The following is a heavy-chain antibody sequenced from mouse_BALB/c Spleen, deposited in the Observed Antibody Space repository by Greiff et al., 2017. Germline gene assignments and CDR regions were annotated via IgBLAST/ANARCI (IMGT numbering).Heavy chain of an antibody. CDR3: TIYGSSCAY. D-gene: IGHD1-1*01. J-gene: IGHJ3*01. V-gene: IGHV5-6-4*01. Sequence: EVQLVESGGGLVKPGGSLKLSCAASGFTFSSYTMSWVRQTPEKRLEWVATISSGGSYTYYPDSVKGRFTISRDNAKNTLYLQMSSLKSEDTAMYYCTIYGSSCAYWGQGTLVTVSA. CDR2: ISSGGSYT. CDR1: GFTFSSYT.